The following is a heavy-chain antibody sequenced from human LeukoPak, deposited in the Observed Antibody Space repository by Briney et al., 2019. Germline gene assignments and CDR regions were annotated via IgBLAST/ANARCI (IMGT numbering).Heavy chain of an antibody. V-gene: IGHV4-34*01. CDR3: ARAVRFPYYMDV. J-gene: IGHJ6*03. CDR2: INHSGST. Sequence: PSETLSLTCAVYGGSFSGYYWSWIRQPPGKGLEWIGEINHSGSTNYNPSLKSRVTISVDTSKNQFSLKLSSVTAADTAVYYCARAVRFPYYMDVWGKGTTVTVSS. CDR1: GGSFSGYY. D-gene: IGHD3-3*01.